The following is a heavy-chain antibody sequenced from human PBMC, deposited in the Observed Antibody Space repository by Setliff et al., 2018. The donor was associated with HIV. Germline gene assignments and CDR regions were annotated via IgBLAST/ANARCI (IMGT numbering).Heavy chain of an antibody. D-gene: IGHD3-22*01. Sequence: TSETLSLTCAVPGGSISSSNWWSWVRQSPGAGLEWIGEIYHSGSTDYNPSLKSRVTISVDKSRNQFSLKLSSVTAADTAVYYCARTHSGYFPYYFDYWGQGTLVTVSA. CDR1: GGSISSSNW. V-gene: IGHV4-4*02. CDR3: ARTHSGYFPYYFDY. CDR2: IYHSGST. J-gene: IGHJ4*02.